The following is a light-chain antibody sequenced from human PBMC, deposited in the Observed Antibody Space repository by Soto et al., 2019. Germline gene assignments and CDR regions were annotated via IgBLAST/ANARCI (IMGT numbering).Light chain of an antibody. J-gene: IGKJ2*01. Sequence: DIQMTQSPSTLSASVGDRVTITCRASQSISSWLAWYQQKPGKAPKLLIYKASNLESGVPSRFSGIGSGTEFTLTISSLQPDDFATYYCQQYNSYSPYTFGQGTKLEIK. CDR2: KAS. CDR1: QSISSW. CDR3: QQYNSYSPYT. V-gene: IGKV1-5*03.